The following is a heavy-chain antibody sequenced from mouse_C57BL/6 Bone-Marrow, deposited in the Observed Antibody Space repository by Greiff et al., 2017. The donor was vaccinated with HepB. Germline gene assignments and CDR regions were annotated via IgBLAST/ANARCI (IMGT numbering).Heavy chain of an antibody. CDR1: GYAFSSYW. J-gene: IGHJ1*03. Sequence: VKLVESGAELVKPGASVKISCKASGYAFSSYWMNWVKQRPGKGLEWIGQIYPGDGDTNYNGKFKGKATLTADKSSSTAYMQLSSLTSEDSAVYFCARERRSLYWYVDVWGTGTTVTVSS. D-gene: IGHD6-2*01. V-gene: IGHV1-80*01. CDR3: ARERRSLYWYVDV. CDR2: IYPGDGDT.